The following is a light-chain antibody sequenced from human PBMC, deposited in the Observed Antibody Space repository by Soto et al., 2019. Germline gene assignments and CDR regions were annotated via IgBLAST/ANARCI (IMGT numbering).Light chain of an antibody. Sequence: QSVLTQPASVSGSPGQSITISCTGTSSDVGDYNYVSWYQQHPGKAPKLMLYDVSNRPSGISNRFSGSKSGNTASLTISGLQAEDEADYYCSSYTSSSTLFGTGTKGTVL. CDR1: SSDVGDYNY. J-gene: IGLJ1*01. CDR2: DVS. CDR3: SSYTSSSTL. V-gene: IGLV2-14*01.